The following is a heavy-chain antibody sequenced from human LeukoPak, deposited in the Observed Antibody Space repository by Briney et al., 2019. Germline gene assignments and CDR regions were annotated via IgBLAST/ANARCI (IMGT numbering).Heavy chain of an antibody. CDR1: GYTFTGYY. CDR3: ARGGGYYDSSGYKY. Sequence: ASVKVSCKASGYTFTGYYMHWVRQAPGQGLEWMGWINPNSGCTNYAQKLHGRVTMTLDTSISTAYMELSRLRSDDTPVYYCARGGGYYDSSGYKYWGQGTLVTVSS. V-gene: IGHV1-2*02. CDR2: INPNSGCT. J-gene: IGHJ4*02. D-gene: IGHD3-22*01.